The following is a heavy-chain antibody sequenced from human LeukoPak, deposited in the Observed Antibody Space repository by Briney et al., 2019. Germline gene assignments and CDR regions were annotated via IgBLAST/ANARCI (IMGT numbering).Heavy chain of an antibody. CDR2: IYYSGST. D-gene: IGHD3-3*01. CDR3: ARLSLYYDFWSGYYLF. CDR1: GGSISSSSYY. V-gene: IGHV4-39*01. Sequence: SEPLSLTCTVSGGSISSSSYYWGWIRQPPGKGLEWIGSIYYSGSTYYNPSLKSRVTISVDTSKNQFSLKLSSVTAADTAVYYCARLSLYYDFWSGYYLFWGQGTLVTVSS. J-gene: IGHJ4*02.